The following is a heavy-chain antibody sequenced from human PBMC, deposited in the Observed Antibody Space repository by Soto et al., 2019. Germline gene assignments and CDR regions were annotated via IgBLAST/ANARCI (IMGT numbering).Heavy chain of an antibody. J-gene: IGHJ6*01. CDR1: GGSISSSNW. V-gene: IGHV4-4*02. CDR3: ARDNLGFLSYYGMDV. Sequence: SETLSRTCAVSGGSISSSNWWSWGRRPPGKELEWIGEIYHSGGDNYNPYLKSRVTISVEKSKNQFSLKLSSVTAAYTAVYYCARDNLGFLSYYGMDVWGQCTTVTVSS. D-gene: IGHD3-3*01. CDR2: IYHSGGD.